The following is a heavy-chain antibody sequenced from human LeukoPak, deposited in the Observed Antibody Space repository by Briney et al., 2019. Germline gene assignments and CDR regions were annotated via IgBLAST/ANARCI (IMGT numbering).Heavy chain of an antibody. Sequence: SETLSLTCAVYGGSFSDYYWSWIRQPPGKGLERIGEINHSGSTNYNPSLKSRVTISVDTSKNQFSLKLSSVTAADTAVYYCARGGYYGSGSYYSVGDYWGQGTLVTVSS. D-gene: IGHD3-10*01. CDR2: INHSGST. CDR3: ARGGYYGSGSYYSVGDY. CDR1: GGSFSDYY. J-gene: IGHJ4*02. V-gene: IGHV4-34*01.